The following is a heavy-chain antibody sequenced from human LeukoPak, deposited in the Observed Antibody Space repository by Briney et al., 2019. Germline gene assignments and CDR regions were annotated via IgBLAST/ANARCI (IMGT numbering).Heavy chain of an antibody. CDR1: GYSLGSGYY. Sequence: SETLSLTCAVSGYSLGSGYYWGWIRQPPGKGLEWIGRIYHSGSTYYNPSLKSRVPISVDTSKNHFSLKLSSVTAADTAVYYCARLMARLVVPADDDYWGQGTLVTVSS. D-gene: IGHD2-2*01. CDR3: ARLMARLVVPADDDY. V-gene: IGHV4-38-2*01. J-gene: IGHJ4*02. CDR2: IYHSGST.